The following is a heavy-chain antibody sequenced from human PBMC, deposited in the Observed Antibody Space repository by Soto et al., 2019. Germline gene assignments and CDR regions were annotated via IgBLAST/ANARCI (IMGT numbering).Heavy chain of an antibody. CDR2: SYSGGST. CDR1: GFTVSSNY. J-gene: IGHJ4*02. D-gene: IGHD3-10*01. Sequence: EVQLVESGGGLVQPGGSLRLSCAASGFTVSSNYMSWVRQAPGKGLEWVSVSYSGGSTYYADSVKGRFTISRDNSKNTLYLQMNSLRAEDTAVYYCARDEGYYGSGSWDWGQGTLVTVSS. V-gene: IGHV3-66*01. CDR3: ARDEGYYGSGSWD.